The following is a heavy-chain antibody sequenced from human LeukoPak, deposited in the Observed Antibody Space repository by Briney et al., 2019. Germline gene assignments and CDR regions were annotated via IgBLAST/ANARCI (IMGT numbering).Heavy chain of an antibody. Sequence: SQTLSLTCTFSAGSISSGGYYWSWIRQHPGKGLEWIGYIYYRGSTYYNPSLKSRVSISVDTSKNQFSLKLSSVTAADTAVYYCARDYCSGGSCYYWYFDLWGRGTLVTVSS. J-gene: IGHJ2*01. CDR3: ARDYCSGGSCYYWYFDL. D-gene: IGHD2-15*01. V-gene: IGHV4-31*03. CDR1: AGSISSGGYY. CDR2: IYYRGST.